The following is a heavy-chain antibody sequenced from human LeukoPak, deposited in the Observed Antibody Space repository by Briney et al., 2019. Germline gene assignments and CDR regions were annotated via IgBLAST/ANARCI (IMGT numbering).Heavy chain of an antibody. CDR3: ARHEVGAYEVDY. CDR1: GGSISSSSYY. Sequence: PSETLSLTCTVSGGSISSSSYYWGWIRQPPGKGLEWIGSIYYSGSTYYNPSLKSRVTISVDTSKNQFSLKLSSVTAADTAVYYCARHEVGAYEVDYWGQGTLVTVSS. V-gene: IGHV4-39*01. CDR2: IYYSGST. D-gene: IGHD1-26*01. J-gene: IGHJ4*02.